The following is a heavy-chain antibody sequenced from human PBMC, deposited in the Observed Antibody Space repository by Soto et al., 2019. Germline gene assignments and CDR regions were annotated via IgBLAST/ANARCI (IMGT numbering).Heavy chain of an antibody. D-gene: IGHD6-13*01. CDR2: ISGSGGST. CDR3: AKEPPISRSRESWFDP. Sequence: GGSLRLSCAASGFTFSSYAMSWVRQAPGKGLEWVSAISGSGGSTYYADSVKGRFTISRDNSKNTLYLQMNSLRAEDTAVYYCAKEPPISRSRESWFDPWGQGTLVTVSS. CDR1: GFTFSSYA. V-gene: IGHV3-23*01. J-gene: IGHJ5*02.